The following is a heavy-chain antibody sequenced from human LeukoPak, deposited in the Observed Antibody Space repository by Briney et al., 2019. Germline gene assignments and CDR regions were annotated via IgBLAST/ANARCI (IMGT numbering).Heavy chain of an antibody. CDR1: GFTFSSYS. J-gene: IGHJ2*01. CDR2: ISTSSSHI. D-gene: IGHD3-3*01. Sequence: GGSLRLSCAASGFTFSSYSMNWVRQAPGKGLEWVSSISTSSSHIYYADSVKGRFTISRDNAKNSLYLQMNSLRAEDTAVYYCARDFWAHWYFDLWGRGTLVTVSS. V-gene: IGHV3-21*01. CDR3: ARDFWAHWYFDL.